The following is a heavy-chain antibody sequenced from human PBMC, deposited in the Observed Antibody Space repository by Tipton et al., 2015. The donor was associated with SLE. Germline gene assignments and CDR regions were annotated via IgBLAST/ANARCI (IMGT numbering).Heavy chain of an antibody. D-gene: IGHD3-22*01. J-gene: IGHJ4*02. Sequence: TLSLTCAVYGGSFSGYYWSWIRQPPGKGLEWIGEINHSGSTNYNPSLKSRVTISVDTSKNQFSLQLSSVTAADTAVYYCARVSSYYDSSGYPFSYWGQGKLVTVSS. CDR1: GGSFSGYY. V-gene: IGHV4-34*01. CDR3: ARVSSYYDSSGYPFSY. CDR2: INHSGST.